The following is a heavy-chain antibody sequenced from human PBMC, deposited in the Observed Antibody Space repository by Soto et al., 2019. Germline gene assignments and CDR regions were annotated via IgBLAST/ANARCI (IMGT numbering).Heavy chain of an antibody. CDR2: ISGSGGRT. D-gene: IGHD1-26*01. J-gene: IGHJ4*02. Sequence: EAQLLESGGGLVQPGGSLRLSCAASGFTFSSYDMSWVRQTPGRGPEWVLGISGSGGRTYYADSVKGRFTISRDNSKNTLHLQMNSLRAEDTAVYYCAKDSGYYHLDYWGQGTLVTVSS. CDR1: GFTFSSYD. V-gene: IGHV3-23*01. CDR3: AKDSGYYHLDY.